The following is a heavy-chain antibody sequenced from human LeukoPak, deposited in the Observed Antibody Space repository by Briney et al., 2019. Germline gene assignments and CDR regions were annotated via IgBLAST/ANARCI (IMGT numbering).Heavy chain of an antibody. D-gene: IGHD3-16*01. CDR2: ISGSGGST. CDR3: AKGQWGTGIMDAFDI. CDR1: GFTFSSYS. Sequence: GGSLRLSCAASGFTFSSYSMNWARQAPGKGLEWVSAISGSGGSTYYADSVKGRFTISRDNSKNTLYLQMNSLRAEDTAVYYCAKGQWGTGIMDAFDIWGQGTMVTVSS. J-gene: IGHJ3*02. V-gene: IGHV3-23*01.